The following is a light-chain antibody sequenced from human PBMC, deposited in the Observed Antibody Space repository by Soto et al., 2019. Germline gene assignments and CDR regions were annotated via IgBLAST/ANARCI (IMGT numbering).Light chain of an antibody. CDR3: QQYYNWPPLT. J-gene: IGKJ4*01. CDR1: QSVSSI. Sequence: EIVMTQSPATLSVSPGERATLSCRTSQSVSSILAWYQQEPGQPPRLLIYDASTRATGVPARFGGSGSGTEFTLTISSLQSEDFAVYYCQQYYNWPPLTFGGGTKVEIK. CDR2: DAS. V-gene: IGKV3-15*01.